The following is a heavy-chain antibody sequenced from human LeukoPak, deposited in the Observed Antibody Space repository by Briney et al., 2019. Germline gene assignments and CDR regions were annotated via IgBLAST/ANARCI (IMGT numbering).Heavy chain of an antibody. CDR2: IYTSGST. D-gene: IGHD6-19*01. CDR3: ARASSGWSYYFDY. CDR1: GGSISSYY. V-gene: IGHV4-4*07. Sequence: SETPSLSCTVSGGSISSYYWSWVRQPARKGLEWIGRIYTSGSTNYNPSLKSRVTKSVDTSKTQFSLTLSSVTAADTAVYYCARASSGWSYYFDYWGQGTLVTVSS. J-gene: IGHJ4*02.